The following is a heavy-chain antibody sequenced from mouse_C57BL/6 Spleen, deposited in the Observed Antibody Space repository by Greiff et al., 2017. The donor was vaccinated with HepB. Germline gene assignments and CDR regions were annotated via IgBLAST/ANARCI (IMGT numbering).Heavy chain of an antibody. CDR2: INPNNGGT. CDR1: GYTFTDYY. V-gene: IGHV1-26*01. J-gene: IGHJ1*03. Sequence: VQLQQSGPELVKPGASVKISCKASGYTFTDYYMNWVKQSHGKSLEWIGDINPNNGGTSYNQKFKGKATLTVDKSSSTAYMELRSLTSEDSAVYYCARLGYGTWYFDVWGTGTTVTVSS. CDR3: ARLGYGTWYFDV. D-gene: IGHD2-1*01.